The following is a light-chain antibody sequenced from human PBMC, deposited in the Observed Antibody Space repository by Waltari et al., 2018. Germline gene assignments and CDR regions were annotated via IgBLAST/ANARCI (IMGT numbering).Light chain of an antibody. CDR2: DVN. Sequence: QSALTQPASMSGSPGQSITISCTGTNRAIGAFSYFSCYQQHPGKAPRLIIYDVNNRPSGISNRFSGSQSGNTASLTISGLQAEDEADYYCNSYTTSNTYVFGGGTKVTVL. CDR1: NRAIGAFSY. V-gene: IGLV2-14*03. J-gene: IGLJ1*01. CDR3: NSYTTSNTYV.